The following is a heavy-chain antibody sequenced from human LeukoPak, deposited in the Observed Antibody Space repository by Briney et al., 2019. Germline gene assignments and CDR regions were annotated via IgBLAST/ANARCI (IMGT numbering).Heavy chain of an antibody. CDR3: ARRGRYFDWFSDAFDI. J-gene: IGHJ3*02. Sequence: SETLSLTCTVSGGSISNYYWSWIRQPPGKGLEWIGYIYYSGSTNYNPSLKSRVTISVDTSKNQFSLKLSSVTAADTAVYYCARRGRYFDWFSDAFDIWGQGTMVTVSS. CDR2: IYYSGST. V-gene: IGHV4-59*08. CDR1: GGSISNYY. D-gene: IGHD3-9*01.